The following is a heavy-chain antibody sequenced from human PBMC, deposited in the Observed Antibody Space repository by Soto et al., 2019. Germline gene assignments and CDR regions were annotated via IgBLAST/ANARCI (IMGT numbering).Heavy chain of an antibody. D-gene: IGHD1-26*01. CDR3: AKDGKAGYGMDV. J-gene: IGHJ6*02. CDR1: GFTFSSYG. Sequence: QVQLVESGGGVVQPGRSLRLSCAASGFTFSSYGMHWVRQAPGKGLVWVAVISYDGGSKYYADSVKGRLTISRDNPKNTQYLQMNSLRAEDTAVYYCAKDGKAGYGMDVWGQGTTVTVSS. V-gene: IGHV3-30*18. CDR2: ISYDGGSK.